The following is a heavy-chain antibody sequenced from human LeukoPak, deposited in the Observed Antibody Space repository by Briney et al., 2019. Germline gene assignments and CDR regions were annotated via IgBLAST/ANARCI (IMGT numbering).Heavy chain of an antibody. CDR2: IYYSGST. V-gene: IGHV4-31*03. Sequence: SETLSLTCTVSGGSISSGGYYWSWIRQHPGKGLEWIGYIYYSGSTYYNPSLKSRVTISVDTSKNQFSLKLSSVTAADTAVYYCARDRSPASSGYSYFDYWGQGTLVTVSS. CDR1: GGSISSGGYY. J-gene: IGHJ4*02. D-gene: IGHD3-22*01. CDR3: ARDRSPASSGYSYFDY.